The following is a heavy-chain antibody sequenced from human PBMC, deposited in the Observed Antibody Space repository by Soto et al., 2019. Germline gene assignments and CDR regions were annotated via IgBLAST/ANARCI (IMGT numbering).Heavy chain of an antibody. V-gene: IGHV3-23*01. Sequence: GGSLRLSCAASGFTFSSYAMSWVRQAPGKGLEWVSAISGSGGSTYYADSVKGRFTISRDNSKNTLYLQMNSLRAEDTAVYYCAKDQSEYQRTTRYYFDYWGQGTLVTVS. CDR1: GFTFSSYA. CDR2: ISGSGGST. CDR3: AKDQSEYQRTTRYYFDY. J-gene: IGHJ4*02. D-gene: IGHD2-2*01.